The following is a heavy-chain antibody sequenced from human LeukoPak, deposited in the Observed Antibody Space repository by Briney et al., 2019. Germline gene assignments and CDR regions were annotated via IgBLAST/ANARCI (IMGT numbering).Heavy chain of an antibody. CDR1: GFAFSNAW. V-gene: IGHV4-34*01. J-gene: IGHJ4*02. CDR2: INHSGST. Sequence: GSLRLPCAAPGFAFSNAWMSWVRHAPGKGREGMGEINHSGSTNYNPSLTSRVTMSVDTSTNLFSLKLSSLTGADPAVYYCGRCEYLLWIGQPLIRYCDYWGQGNLVTVYS. CDR3: GRCEYLLWIGQPLIRYCDY. D-gene: IGHD3-10*01.